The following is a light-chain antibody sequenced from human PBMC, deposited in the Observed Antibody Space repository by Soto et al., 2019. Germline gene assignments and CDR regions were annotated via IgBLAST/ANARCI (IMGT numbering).Light chain of an antibody. Sequence: DIQMTQSPSTLSASIGDRVTITCRASQNINSALAWYQQKPGEAPKLLIYVASTLESGVPSRFSGSGSGTEFTLTISSLQPDDFATYYCQHYYTYPITFGQGTRLEIK. CDR3: QHYYTYPIT. V-gene: IGKV1-5*03. CDR1: QNINSA. CDR2: VAS. J-gene: IGKJ5*01.